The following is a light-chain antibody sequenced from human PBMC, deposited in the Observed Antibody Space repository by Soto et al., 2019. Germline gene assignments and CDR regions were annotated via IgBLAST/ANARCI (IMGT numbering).Light chain of an antibody. J-gene: IGKJ2*01. V-gene: IGKV3-15*01. CDR2: GAS. CDR3: QQYNNWPPYT. Sequence: EIVMTQSPATLSVSPGERATLSCRASQSVSSNLAWYQQKPGQAPRLLIYGASTRATGIPAMFSGSGSGTELTLTISSLQSEDFAVYYCQQYNNWPPYTFGQGTKLEIK. CDR1: QSVSSN.